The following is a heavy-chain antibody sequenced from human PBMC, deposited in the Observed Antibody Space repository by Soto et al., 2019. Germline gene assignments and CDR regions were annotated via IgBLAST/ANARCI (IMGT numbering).Heavy chain of an antibody. D-gene: IGHD6-13*01. Sequence: QVQLQESGPGLVKPSETLSLNCNVSGGSITTYYWSWVRQSPGKGLEWIGYMSYTASTHYNPALNGGVTISMDISNTHLPLKLSFVTAAHTAVDCCARYSNSWSAFDYWGQGTLVTVSS. CDR1: GGSITTYY. J-gene: IGHJ4*02. V-gene: IGHV4-59*01. CDR3: ARYSNSWSAFDY. CDR2: MSYTAST.